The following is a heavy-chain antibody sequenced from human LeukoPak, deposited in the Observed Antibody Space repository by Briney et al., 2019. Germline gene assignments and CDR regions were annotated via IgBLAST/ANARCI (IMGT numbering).Heavy chain of an antibody. J-gene: IGHJ4*02. V-gene: IGHV3-30*18. CDR3: AKDTRRYCSGGSCYFFDY. Sequence: GGSLRLSCAASGFTFSSYGMHWVRQAPGKGLEWVAVISYDGSNKYYADSVKGRFTISRDNSKNTLYLQMNSLRAEDTAVYYCAKDTRRYCSGGSCYFFDYWGQGTLVTVSS. CDR2: ISYDGSNK. CDR1: GFTFSSYG. D-gene: IGHD2-15*01.